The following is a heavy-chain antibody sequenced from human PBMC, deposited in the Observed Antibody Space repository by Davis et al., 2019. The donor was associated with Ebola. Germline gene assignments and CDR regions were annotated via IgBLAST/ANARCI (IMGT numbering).Heavy chain of an antibody. CDR2: INHSGST. CDR1: GGSFSGYY. CDR3: ARDKGYSHAFDI. Sequence: PSETLSLTCAVYGGSFSGYYWSWIRQPPGKGLEWIGEINHSGSTNYNPSLKSRVTMSVDRSKNQFSLKLSSVTAADTAVYYCARDKGYSHAFDIWGQGTMVTVSS. V-gene: IGHV4-34*01. J-gene: IGHJ3*02. D-gene: IGHD5-18*01.